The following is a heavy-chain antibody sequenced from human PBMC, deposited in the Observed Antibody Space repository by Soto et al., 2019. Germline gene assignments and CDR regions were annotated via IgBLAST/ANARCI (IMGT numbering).Heavy chain of an antibody. Sequence: SETLSLTCAVSGYSISSGYYWGWIRQPPGKGLEWIGSIYHSGSTHYNPSLKSRVTISVDTSKNQFSLKLSSVTAADTAVYYCARSPTIAAAGKTAPGWFDPWGQGTLVTVSS. CDR3: ARSPTIAAAGKTAPGWFDP. V-gene: IGHV4-38-2*01. J-gene: IGHJ5*02. D-gene: IGHD6-13*01. CDR2: IYHSGST. CDR1: GYSISSGYY.